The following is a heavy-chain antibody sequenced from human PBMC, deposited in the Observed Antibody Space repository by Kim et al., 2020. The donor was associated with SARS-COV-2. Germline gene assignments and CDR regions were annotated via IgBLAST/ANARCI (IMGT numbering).Heavy chain of an antibody. V-gene: IGHV4-61*02. CDR2: IYTSGST. CDR1: GGSISSGSYY. Sequence: SETLSLTCTVSGGSISSGSYYWSWIRQPAGKGLEWIGRIYTSGSTNYNPSLKSRVTISVDTSKNQFSLKLSSVTAADTAVYYCARGSHDYGDYVGDDAFDIWGQGTMVTVFS. J-gene: IGHJ3*02. CDR3: ARGSHDYGDYVGDDAFDI. D-gene: IGHD4-17*01.